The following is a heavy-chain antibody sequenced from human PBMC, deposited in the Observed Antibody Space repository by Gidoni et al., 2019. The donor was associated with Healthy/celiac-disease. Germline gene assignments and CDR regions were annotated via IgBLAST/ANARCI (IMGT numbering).Heavy chain of an antibody. CDR3: ARAGSYYYYDSSGYYPFDY. V-gene: IGHV4-34*01. J-gene: IGHJ4*02. CDR2: INHSGRT. CDR1: VGSFSGYY. D-gene: IGHD3-22*01. Sequence: QVQPQQWRAGLLKPSETLSLTCAVHVGSFSGYYWSWIRQPPGKGLEWIGEINHSGRTNYNPSHKSRVTISVDTSKNQFSLKLSSVTAADTAVYYCARAGSYYYYDSSGYYPFDYWGQGTLVTVSS.